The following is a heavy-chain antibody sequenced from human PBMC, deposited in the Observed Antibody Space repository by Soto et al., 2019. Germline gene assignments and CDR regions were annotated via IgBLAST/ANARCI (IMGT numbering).Heavy chain of an antibody. CDR3: ARGLGHVEFLDY. V-gene: IGHV3-7*01. CDR1: GFTFRNYK. Sequence: GGSLRLSCEASGFTFRNYKMTWVRQAPGKGLEWVSNINKGGSKKYYADSVNGRFIIFRVNAKNSMYLQMNSLRGEDTAVYYCARGLGHVEFLDYWGQGTLVTVSS. D-gene: IGHD3-10*01. J-gene: IGHJ4*02. CDR2: INKGGSKK.